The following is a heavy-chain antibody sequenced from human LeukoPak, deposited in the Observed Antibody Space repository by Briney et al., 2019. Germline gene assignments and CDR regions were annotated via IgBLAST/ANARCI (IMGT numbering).Heavy chain of an antibody. V-gene: IGHV3-21*01. CDR2: ISSSSSYI. J-gene: IGHJ4*02. CDR3: ARGFPVFTVRATNGDDY. Sequence: GGSLRLSCAASGFTFSSYTMNWVRQAPGKGLEWVSSISSSSSYIYYADSGEGRFTISRDNAKNSLYLQMNSLRAEDTAVYYCARGFPVFTVRATNGDDYWGQGNLVTVSS. D-gene: IGHD1-26*01. CDR1: GFTFSSYT.